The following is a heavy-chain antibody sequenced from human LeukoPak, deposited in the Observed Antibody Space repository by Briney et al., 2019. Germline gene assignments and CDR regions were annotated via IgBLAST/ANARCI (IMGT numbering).Heavy chain of an antibody. J-gene: IGHJ6*02. CDR3: ARRGYCSSTSCYPYYYYYYGMDV. CDR2: IYYSGST. CDR1: GGSISSYY. D-gene: IGHD2-2*01. Sequence: SETLSLTCTVSGGSISSYYWSWIRQPPGKGLEWIGYIYYSGSTKYNPSLKSRVTISVDTSKNQFSLKLSSVTAADTAVYYCARRGYCSSTSCYPYYYYYYGMDVWGQGTTVTVSS. V-gene: IGHV4-59*08.